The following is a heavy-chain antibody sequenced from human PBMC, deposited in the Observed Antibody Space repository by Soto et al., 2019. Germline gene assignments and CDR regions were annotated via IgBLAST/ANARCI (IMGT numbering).Heavy chain of an antibody. CDR2: ISWDGRGT. Sequence: EVQLVESGGIVIQPGGSLRLSCEGSGFTFDDYTMHWVRQAPGKGLEWVSLISWDGRGTFYADAVKGRFTISRDNSRNSIYLQMNSLRTEDTALYYCANDRYDSSGYFDSWGQGTLVTVSS. CDR3: ANDRYDSSGYFDS. CDR1: GFTFDDYT. D-gene: IGHD3-22*01. V-gene: IGHV3-43*01. J-gene: IGHJ4*02.